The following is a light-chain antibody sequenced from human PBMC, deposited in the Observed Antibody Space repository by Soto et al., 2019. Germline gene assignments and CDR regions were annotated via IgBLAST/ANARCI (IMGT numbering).Light chain of an antibody. V-gene: IGLV2-14*01. J-gene: IGLJ1*01. CDR3: SSYTTSNTRQIV. CDR2: DVS. CDR1: NKDVCVYNY. Sequence: SALTQPASVSGSPGQSITLSRTGTNKDVCVYNYVSWYQQHPGKAPKFMIYDVSNRPSGVSNRFSGSKSGNTASLTISGLQAEDEADYYCSSYTTSNTRQIVFGTGTKVTVL.